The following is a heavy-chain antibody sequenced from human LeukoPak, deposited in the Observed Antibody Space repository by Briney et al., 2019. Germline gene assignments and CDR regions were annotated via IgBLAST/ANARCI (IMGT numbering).Heavy chain of an antibody. CDR1: GGSISSHC. CDR3: ARYYDFWSGSYYYYYYMDV. D-gene: IGHD3-3*01. J-gene: IGHJ6*03. V-gene: IGHV4-59*11. Sequence: SETLSLTCTVSGGSISSHCWSWIRQPPGKGLEWIGYIYYSGSTNYNPSLKSRVTISVDTSKNQFSLKLSSVTAADTAVYYCARYYDFWSGSYYYYYYMDVWGKGTTVTVSS. CDR2: IYYSGST.